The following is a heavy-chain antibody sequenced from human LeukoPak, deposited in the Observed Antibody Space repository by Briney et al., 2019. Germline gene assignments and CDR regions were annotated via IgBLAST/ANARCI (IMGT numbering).Heavy chain of an antibody. Sequence: GGSLRLSCAASGFTFSNYWMTWVRQAPGKGLEWVANIKQDGSATYYVDSVKGRFTISRDNAKTSLYLQMNSLRAEDTAVYYCARETEIYTTSWSVALDYWGQGTLVTVPS. CDR2: IKQDGSAT. V-gene: IGHV3-7*01. CDR1: GFTFSNYW. CDR3: ARETEIYTTSWSVALDY. J-gene: IGHJ4*02. D-gene: IGHD6-13*01.